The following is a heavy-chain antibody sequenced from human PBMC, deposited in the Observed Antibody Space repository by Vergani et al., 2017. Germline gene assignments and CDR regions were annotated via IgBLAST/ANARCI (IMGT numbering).Heavy chain of an antibody. CDR2: IYHSGST. CDR3: ARRRDTSSSYYFDY. Sequence: QVQLQESGPGLVKPSETLSLTCAVSGYSISSGYYWGWIRQPPGKGLEWIGSIYHSGSTYYNPSLKSRVTISVETSKNQFSLKLSSVTAADTAVYYCARRRDTSSSYYFDYWGQGTLVTVSS. V-gene: IGHV4-38-2*01. D-gene: IGHD6-6*01. J-gene: IGHJ4*02. CDR1: GYSISSGYY.